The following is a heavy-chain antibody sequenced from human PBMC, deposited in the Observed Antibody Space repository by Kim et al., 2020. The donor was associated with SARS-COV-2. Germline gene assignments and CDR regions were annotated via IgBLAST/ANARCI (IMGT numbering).Heavy chain of an antibody. Sequence: GESLKISCKGSGYSFTSYWISWVRQMPGKGLEWMGRIDPSDSYTNYSPSFQGHVTISADKSISTAYLQWSSLKASDTAMYYCARQYSSSSYYFDYWGQGTLVTVSS. CDR3: ARQYSSSSYYFDY. CDR1: GYSFTSYW. CDR2: IDPSDSYT. D-gene: IGHD6-6*01. J-gene: IGHJ4*02. V-gene: IGHV5-10-1*01.